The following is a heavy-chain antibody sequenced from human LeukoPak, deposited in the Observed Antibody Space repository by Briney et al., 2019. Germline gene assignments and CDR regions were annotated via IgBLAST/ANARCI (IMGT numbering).Heavy chain of an antibody. CDR3: AGTVGAHTAIVLY. J-gene: IGHJ4*02. Sequence: GGSLRLSCTTSGFNFDDYGMPCVRQAPGKGLEWVSGINWHGGATCYADSVKGRFTISRDTAKNSLYPQMSSLRVEDTDLYYCAGTVGAHTAIVLYWGQGTLVTVSS. D-gene: IGHD5-18*01. CDR1: GFNFDDYG. CDR2: INWHGGAT. V-gene: IGHV3-20*04.